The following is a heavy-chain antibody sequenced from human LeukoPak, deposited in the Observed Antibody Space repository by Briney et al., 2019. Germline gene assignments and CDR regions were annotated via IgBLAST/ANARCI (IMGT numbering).Heavy chain of an antibody. J-gene: IGHJ4*02. V-gene: IGHV4-39*01. CDR2: IYYSGST. CDR3: ARLEEAAAGTRGGYYFDY. D-gene: IGHD6-13*01. CDR1: GGSISSSSYY. Sequence: SETLSLTCTVSGGSISSSSYYWGWIRQPPGKGLEWIGSIYYSGSTYYNPSLKSRVTISVDTSKNQLSLKLSSVTAADTAVYYCARLEEAAAGTRGGYYFDYWGQGTLVTVSS.